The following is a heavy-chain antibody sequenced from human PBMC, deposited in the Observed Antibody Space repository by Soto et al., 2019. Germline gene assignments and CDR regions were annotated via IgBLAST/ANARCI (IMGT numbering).Heavy chain of an antibody. J-gene: IGHJ5*02. CDR1: GYTFTSYD. Sequence: GASVKVSCKASGYTFTSYDINWVRQATGQGLEWMGWMNPNSGNTGYAQKFQGRVTMTRNTSISTAYMELSSLRSEDTAVYYCARTFRPGDWFDPWGQGTLVTVSS. CDR3: ARTFRPGDWFDP. CDR2: MNPNSGNT. V-gene: IGHV1-8*01.